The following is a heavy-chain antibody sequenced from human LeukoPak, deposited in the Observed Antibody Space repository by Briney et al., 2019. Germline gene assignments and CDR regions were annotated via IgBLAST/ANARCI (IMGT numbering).Heavy chain of an antibody. D-gene: IGHD6-13*01. V-gene: IGHV3-33*08. CDR3: ARAKRSSSSALFDY. Sequence: GGSLRLSCAASGFTVSSNYMSWVRQAPGKGLEWVAVIWYDGSNKYYADSVKGRFTISRDNSKNTLYLQMNSLRAEDTAVYYCARAKRSSSSALFDYWGQGTLVTVSS. J-gene: IGHJ4*02. CDR1: GFTVSSNY. CDR2: IWYDGSNK.